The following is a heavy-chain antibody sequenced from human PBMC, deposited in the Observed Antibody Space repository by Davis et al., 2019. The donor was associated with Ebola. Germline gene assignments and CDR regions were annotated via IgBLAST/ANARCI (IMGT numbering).Heavy chain of an antibody. J-gene: IGHJ6*02. Sequence: GESLKISCAASGFTFSSYSMNWVRQAPGKGLEWVSSIGSSSSYIYYADSVKGRFTISSDNAKKSLYLHMNSLRAEDKAVYYCARDKFYYDSSGYGYYYGMDVWGQGTTVTVSS. CDR2: IGSSSSYI. V-gene: IGHV3-21*01. CDR3: ARDKFYYDSSGYGYYYGMDV. D-gene: IGHD3-22*01. CDR1: GFTFSSYS.